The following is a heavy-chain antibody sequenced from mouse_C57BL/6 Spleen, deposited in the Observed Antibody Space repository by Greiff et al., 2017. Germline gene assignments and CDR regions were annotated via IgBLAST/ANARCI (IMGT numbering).Heavy chain of an antibody. Sequence: QVQLQQSGAELVKPGASVKISCKASGYAFSSYWMNWVKQRPGKGLEWIGQIYPGDGDTSYNGKFKGKATLTADKSSSTAYMQLSSLTSEDSAVYFCARETTVDPLDYWGQGTTLTVSS. D-gene: IGHD1-1*01. CDR1: GYAFSSYW. CDR3: ARETTVDPLDY. V-gene: IGHV1-80*01. J-gene: IGHJ2*01. CDR2: IYPGDGDT.